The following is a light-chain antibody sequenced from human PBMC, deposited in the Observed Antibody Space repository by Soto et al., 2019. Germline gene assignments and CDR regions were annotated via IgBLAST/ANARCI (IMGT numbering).Light chain of an antibody. V-gene: IGLV4-69*01. J-gene: IGLJ2*01. CDR2: LDSDGRH. CDR1: SGRYTYI. CDR3: QTWGTGIHEI. Sequence: QPVLTQSPSASAFLGASAKLTCTLSSGRYTYIIAWHQQQPGRGPRYLLSLDSDGRHNKGAGIPDRFSGSSSGAERYLTISSLQSEDEADYYCQTWGTGIHEIFGGGTKVTVL.